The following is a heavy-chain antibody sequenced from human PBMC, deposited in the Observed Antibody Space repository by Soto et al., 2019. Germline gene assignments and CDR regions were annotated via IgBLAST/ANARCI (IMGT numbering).Heavy chain of an antibody. CDR3: AQLLGGSYAFEI. V-gene: IGHV3-30-3*01. J-gene: IGHJ3*02. D-gene: IGHD1-26*01. CDR2: ISFDGSNR. Sequence: GGSLRLSCAASGFTFRNYPMNWVRQAPDRGLEWVALISFDGSNRDYADSVRGRFTVSRDNSKNTLHLQMNSLRPEDTAIYYCAQLLGGSYAFEIWGQGTMVTV. CDR1: GFTFRNYP.